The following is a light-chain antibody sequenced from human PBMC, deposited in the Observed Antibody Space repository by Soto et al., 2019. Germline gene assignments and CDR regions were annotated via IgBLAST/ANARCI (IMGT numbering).Light chain of an antibody. V-gene: IGLV2-14*01. CDR2: DVT. J-gene: IGLJ1*01. CDR3: SSFTSSITYV. Sequence: QSALTQPASVSGSPGQSITISCTGTSSDVGGYNSVSWYRQDPGKAPKLMIYDVTNRPSGVSNRFSGSKSGNTASLTISGLQAEDEADYYCSSFTSSITYVFGTGNKLTVL. CDR1: SSDVGGYNS.